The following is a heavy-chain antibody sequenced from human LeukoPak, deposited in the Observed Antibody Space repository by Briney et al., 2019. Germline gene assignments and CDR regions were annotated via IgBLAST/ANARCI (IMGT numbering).Heavy chain of an antibody. D-gene: IGHD3-22*01. CDR2: IDHRDSNT. CDR3: ARRLVNYYGMEAGFDY. V-gene: IGHV5-10-1*01. Sequence: GESPKISCKGFEYSFTTYWISWVRQMPRKGLEWIGRIDHRDSNTKYSPSFEGHVTISVDTSITNSYLQWNILTAADTAIYYSARRLVNYYGMEAGFDYGGEATLVTVPA. CDR1: EYSFTTYW. J-gene: IGHJ4*02.